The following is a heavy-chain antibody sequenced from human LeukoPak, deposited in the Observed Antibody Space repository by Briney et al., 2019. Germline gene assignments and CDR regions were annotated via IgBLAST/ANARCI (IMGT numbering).Heavy chain of an antibody. CDR2: IKTDGSIT. Sequence: PGGSLRLSCAASGFTFSSYWMHWVRQAPGKGPVWVSRIKTDGSITNYADSVKGRFTISRDNSKNTLYLQMNSLRAEDTAVYYCAKGRYYNILTGYYVRRGLDYWGQGTLVTVSS. CDR3: AKGRYYNILTGYYVRRGLDY. CDR1: GFTFSSYW. J-gene: IGHJ4*02. D-gene: IGHD3-9*01. V-gene: IGHV3-74*01.